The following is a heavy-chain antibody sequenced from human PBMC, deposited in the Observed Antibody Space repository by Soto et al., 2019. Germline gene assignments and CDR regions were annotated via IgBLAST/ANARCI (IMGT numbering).Heavy chain of an antibody. CDR2: LYSGGST. V-gene: IGHV3-53*02. CDR3: ARDRPGDEGDGFDI. D-gene: IGHD3-10*01. CDR1: GLTVSSNY. Sequence: EVQLVETGGGLIQPGGSLRLSCAASGLTVSSNYMNWVRQAPGKGPEWVSVLYSGGSTHYAGSVKGRFIISRDNSKNTLYLQMNSLRVEDTAVYYCARDRPGDEGDGFDIWGHWTMVTVSS. J-gene: IGHJ3*02.